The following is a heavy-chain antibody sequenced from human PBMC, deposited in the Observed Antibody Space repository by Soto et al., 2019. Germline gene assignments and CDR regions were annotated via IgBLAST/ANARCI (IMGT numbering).Heavy chain of an antibody. V-gene: IGHV3-7*04. CDR3: ARGGWSCDDSVGYDL. CDR1: EFVFGSYW. J-gene: IGHJ4*02. D-gene: IGHD3-22*01. CDR2: INQHGTEK. Sequence: EVQLVESGGGLVQRGGSLRLSCVASEFVFGSYWMTWVRQAPGKGREWVANINQHGTEKSYVDSVRGRFTMSRDNTKNSVDLQMDSLRAEDTAAYYCARGGWSCDDSVGYDLWGQGTLVTVSS.